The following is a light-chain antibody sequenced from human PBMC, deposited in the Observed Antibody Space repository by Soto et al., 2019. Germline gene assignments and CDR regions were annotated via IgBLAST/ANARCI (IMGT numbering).Light chain of an antibody. V-gene: IGLV2-14*03. CDR1: TSVES. CDR3: SSYTSDITLV. CDR2: DVS. J-gene: IGLJ2*01. Sequence: QSVLTQPASVSGSPGRSITISCTGTTSVESVSWYQQHPGKAPKLIIYDVSNRPSGVSDRFSGSKSGNTASLTISGLQAEDEDDYYCSSYTSDITLVFGGGTKVTVL.